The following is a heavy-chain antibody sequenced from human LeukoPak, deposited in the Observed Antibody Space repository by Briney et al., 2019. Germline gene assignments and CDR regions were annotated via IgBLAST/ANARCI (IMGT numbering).Heavy chain of an antibody. CDR3: ARYCSGGSCYQSFDC. D-gene: IGHD2-15*01. V-gene: IGHV4-4*07. CDR1: GGSISTYS. Sequence: SETLSLTCTVSGGSISTYSWSCIRQPAGKGLEWIGRIYTSGSTNYNPSLKSRVTMSLDTSKNQFSLKLSSVTAPGTAAYFCARYCSGGSCYQSFDCWGQGTLVTVSS. J-gene: IGHJ4*02. CDR2: IYTSGST.